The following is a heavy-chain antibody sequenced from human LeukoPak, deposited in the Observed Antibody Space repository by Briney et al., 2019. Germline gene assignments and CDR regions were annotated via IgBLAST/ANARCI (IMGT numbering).Heavy chain of an antibody. Sequence: GGSLRLSCAASGFTLSSDGMHWVRQAPGKGLEWVAVIWYDGSNKYYADSVKGRFTISRDNSKNTLYLQMNSLRAEDTAVYYCAKGTKYEVDYWGQGTLVTVSS. D-gene: IGHD1/OR15-1a*01. CDR3: AKGTKYEVDY. CDR2: IWYDGSNK. V-gene: IGHV3-33*06. CDR1: GFTLSSDG. J-gene: IGHJ4*02.